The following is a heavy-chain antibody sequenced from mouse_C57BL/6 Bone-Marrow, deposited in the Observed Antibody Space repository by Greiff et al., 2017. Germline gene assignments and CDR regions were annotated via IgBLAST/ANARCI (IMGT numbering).Heavy chain of an antibody. Sequence: QVQLQQSGAELARPGASVKLSCKASGYTFTSYGISWVKQRTGQGLEWIGEIYPRSGNTYYNEKFKGKATLTADKSSSTAYMELRSLTSEDSAVYFCARYYYGSPAWCAYWGQGTLVTVSA. V-gene: IGHV1-81*01. CDR3: ARYYYGSPAWCAY. J-gene: IGHJ3*01. CDR1: GYTFTSYG. D-gene: IGHD1-1*01. CDR2: IYPRSGNT.